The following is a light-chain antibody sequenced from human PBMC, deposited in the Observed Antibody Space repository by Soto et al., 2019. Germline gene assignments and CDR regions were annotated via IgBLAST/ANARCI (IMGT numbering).Light chain of an antibody. V-gene: IGKV1-33*01. CDR1: QDISKY. J-gene: IGKJ2*01. CDR3: HQYDDLPYT. Sequence: DILMTQSPSSLTASVGDRVTITCQTSQDISKYLIWYQQSPGKAPNLLISDASNLEAGVPSRFSGRGSGTHFTLTISSLQPEDIGRYYCHQYDDLPYTFGQGTSLQIK. CDR2: DAS.